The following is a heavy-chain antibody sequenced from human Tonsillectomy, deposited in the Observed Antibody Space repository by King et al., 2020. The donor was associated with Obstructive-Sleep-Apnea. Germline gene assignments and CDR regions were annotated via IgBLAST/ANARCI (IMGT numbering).Heavy chain of an antibody. V-gene: IGHV1-18*04. CDR1: GYTFTRHG. CDR2: ISTDNGKT. Sequence: QLVQPGDEVKKPGASLKVSCKASGYTFTRHGISWVRQAPGQGLEWMGWISTDNGKTKSAQKFQGRVTLTADTSTSTAYMELRNLRSDDTAVYYCARPVEYFDYWGQGTLVTVSS. J-gene: IGHJ4*02. CDR3: ARPVEYFDY.